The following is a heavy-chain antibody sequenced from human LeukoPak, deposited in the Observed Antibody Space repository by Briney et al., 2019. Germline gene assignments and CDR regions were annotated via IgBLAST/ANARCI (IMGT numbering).Heavy chain of an antibody. CDR1: GFTFSSTV. D-gene: IGHD3-10*01. Sequence: GGSLRLSCAAPGFTFSSTVTSWVRQAPGKGLEWVSGISGSGGSTHYADSVKGRFTISRANSKNTLYLHMNSLRAEDTAVYYCANGYGLGSYFDLWGQGTLVTVSS. J-gene: IGHJ4*02. V-gene: IGHV3-23*01. CDR2: ISGSGGST. CDR3: ANGYGLGSYFDL.